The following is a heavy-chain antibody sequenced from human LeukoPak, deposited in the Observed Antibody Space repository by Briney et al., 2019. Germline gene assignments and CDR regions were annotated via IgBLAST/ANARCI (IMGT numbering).Heavy chain of an antibody. V-gene: IGHV5-51*01. CDR3: TRSIDPVRFLEWYYSDS. J-gene: IGHJ4*02. CDR2: IYPDDSHT. Sequence: GDSLQISCHASGYSFSYYWIPWVRPMPGKGLEWMGIIYPDDSHTRYSPSFQGQVTISADKSISTAYLKWSSLTASDSALQYFTRSIDPVRFLEWYYSDSWGQGTLVSVYS. CDR1: GYSFSYYW. D-gene: IGHD3-3*01.